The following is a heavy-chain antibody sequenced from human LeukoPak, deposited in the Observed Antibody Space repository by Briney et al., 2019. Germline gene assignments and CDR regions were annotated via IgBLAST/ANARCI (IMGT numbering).Heavy chain of an antibody. CDR3: VKGLGFILDY. Sequence: GGSLELSCVASGFAVSDNFMAWVRQAPGKGLDWVSISNPGGPPHYAESVRGRFTISRDSSKNTVYLQMNSLRAEDTAVYYCVKGLGFILDYWGQGILVTVSS. D-gene: IGHD7-27*01. CDR2: SNPGGPP. CDR1: GFAVSDNF. J-gene: IGHJ4*02. V-gene: IGHV3-53*01.